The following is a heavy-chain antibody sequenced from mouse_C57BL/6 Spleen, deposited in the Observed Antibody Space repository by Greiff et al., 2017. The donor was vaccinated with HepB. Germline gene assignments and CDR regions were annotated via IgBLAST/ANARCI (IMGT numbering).Heavy chain of an antibody. CDR2: ISSGGDYI. CDR1: GFTFSSYA. CDR3: TRDGAYYDYGPLFDY. Sequence: EVKLMESGEGLVKPGGSLKLSCAASGFTFSSYAMSWVRQTPEKRLEWVAYISSGGDYIYYADTVKGRFTISRDNARNTLYLQMSSLKSEDTAMYYCTRDGAYYDYGPLFDYWGQGTTLTVSS. V-gene: IGHV5-9-1*02. D-gene: IGHD2-4*01. J-gene: IGHJ2*01.